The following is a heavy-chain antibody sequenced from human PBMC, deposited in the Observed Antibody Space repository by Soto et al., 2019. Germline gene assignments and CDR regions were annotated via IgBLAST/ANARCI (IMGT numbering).Heavy chain of an antibody. V-gene: IGHV3-23*01. CDR1: GFTFSSYA. CDR2: ISGSGGST. CDR3: ARGSYHDYGDYGAYYYYGMDV. Sequence: GGSLRLSCAASGFTFSSYAMSWVRQAPGKGLEWVSAISGSGGSTYYADYVKGQFTISRDNSKNTLYLKMNSLRAEDKALYYCARGSYHDYGDYGAYYYYGMDVWGQGTTVTVS. D-gene: IGHD4-17*01. J-gene: IGHJ6*02.